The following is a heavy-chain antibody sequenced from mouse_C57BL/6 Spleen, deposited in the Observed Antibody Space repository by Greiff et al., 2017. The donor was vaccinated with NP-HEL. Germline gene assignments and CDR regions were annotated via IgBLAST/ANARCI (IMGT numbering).Heavy chain of an antibody. CDR3: ARYSNYNAMDY. D-gene: IGHD2-5*01. CDR1: GYTFTSYT. Sequence: VQLQQSGAELARPGASVKMSCKASGYTFTSYTMHWVKQRPGQGLEWIGYINPSSGYTKYNQKFKDKATLTADKSSSTAYMQLSSLTSEDSAVYYCARYSNYNAMDYLGQGTSVTVSS. CDR2: INPSSGYT. J-gene: IGHJ4*01. V-gene: IGHV1-4*01.